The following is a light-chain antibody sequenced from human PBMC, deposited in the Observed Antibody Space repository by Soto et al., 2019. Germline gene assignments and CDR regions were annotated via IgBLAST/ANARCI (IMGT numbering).Light chain of an antibody. Sequence: QSVLTQPASVSGSPGQSITISCTGTSSDVGGYNYVSWYQQHPGKAPKLMIYYVSNRPSGVSNRFSGSKSGNTASLTISGLQAEDEADYYCSSYTGSSTLVVFGGGTKLTVL. CDR3: SSYTGSSTLVV. V-gene: IGLV2-14*01. CDR1: SSDVGGYNY. CDR2: YVS. J-gene: IGLJ2*01.